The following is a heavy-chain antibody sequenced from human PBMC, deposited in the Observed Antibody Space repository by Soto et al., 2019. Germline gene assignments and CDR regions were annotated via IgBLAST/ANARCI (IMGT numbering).Heavy chain of an antibody. Sequence: QVQLHESGPGLVKPSQTLSLTFTVSGGSISSGDYYWSWIRQPPGKGLEWIGYIYYSGSTYYNPSLISRVTISVDTSKKQFSLKLSSVTAADTAVYYCDTASVCGGTFVYLGKGTLVTVSS. CDR2: IYYSGST. J-gene: IGHJ4*02. D-gene: IGHD2-21*01. CDR3: DTASVCGGTFVY. V-gene: IGHV4-30-4*01. CDR1: GGSISSGDYY.